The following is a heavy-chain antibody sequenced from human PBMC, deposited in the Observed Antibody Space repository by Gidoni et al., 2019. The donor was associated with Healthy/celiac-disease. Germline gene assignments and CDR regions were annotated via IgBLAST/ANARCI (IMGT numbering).Heavy chain of an antibody. V-gene: IGHV1-18*04. Sequence: QVQLVQSGAEVKKPGASVKVSCTASGYTFTSYGISWVRPAPGQGLEWMGWISAYNRNTNDSQKLQGRVTMTTDTSTSTAYMELRSLRSDDTAVYYCARPTSSSPGHYYYGMDVWGQGTTVTVSS. D-gene: IGHD6-6*01. CDR1: GYTFTSYG. CDR3: ARPTSSSPGHYYYGMDV. CDR2: ISAYNRNT. J-gene: IGHJ6*02.